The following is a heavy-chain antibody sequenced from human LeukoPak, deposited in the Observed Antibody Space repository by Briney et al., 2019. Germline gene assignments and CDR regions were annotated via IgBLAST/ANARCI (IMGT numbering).Heavy chain of an antibody. D-gene: IGHD3-10*01. CDR2: INAGNGNT. CDR1: GYTFTSYA. Sequence: ASVKVSCKASGYTFTSYAMHWVRQAPGQRLEWMGWINAGNGNTEYSQKFQGRVTITRDTSASTAYMELSSLRSEDTAVYYCASPMGPCGSGSSLRYWGQGTLVTVSS. V-gene: IGHV1-3*01. CDR3: ASPMGPCGSGSSLRY. J-gene: IGHJ4*02.